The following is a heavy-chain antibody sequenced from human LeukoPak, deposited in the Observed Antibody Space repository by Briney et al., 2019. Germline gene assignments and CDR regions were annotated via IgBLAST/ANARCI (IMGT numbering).Heavy chain of an antibody. V-gene: IGHV1-69*13. D-gene: IGHD6-13*01. CDR3: VAEAAAAGGHWFDP. Sequence: SVKVSCKASGATFSSYAISWVRQAPGQGLEWMGGIIPIFGTANYAQKFQGRVTITADESTSTAYMELSSLRSEDTAVYYCVAEAAAAGGHWFDPWGQGTLVTVSS. J-gene: IGHJ5*02. CDR1: GATFSSYA. CDR2: IIPIFGTA.